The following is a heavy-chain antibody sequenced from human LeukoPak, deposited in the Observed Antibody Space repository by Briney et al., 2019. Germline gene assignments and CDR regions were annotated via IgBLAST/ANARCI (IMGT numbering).Heavy chain of an antibody. CDR2: ISSSSSTI. V-gene: IGHV3-48*01. J-gene: IGHJ4*02. CDR3: AREEDMYSSSWIGY. D-gene: IGHD6-13*01. Sequence: QPGGSLRLSCAASGFTFSSYSMNWVRQAPGRGLEWVSYISSSSSTIYYADPVKGRFTISRDNAKNSLYLQMNSLRAEDTAVYYCAREEDMYSSSWIGYWGQGTLVTVSS. CDR1: GFTFSSYS.